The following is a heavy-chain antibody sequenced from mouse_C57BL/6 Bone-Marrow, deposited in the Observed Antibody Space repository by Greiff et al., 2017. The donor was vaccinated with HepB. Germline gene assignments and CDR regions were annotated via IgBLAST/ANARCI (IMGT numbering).Heavy chain of an antibody. J-gene: IGHJ2*01. D-gene: IGHD2-5*01. Sequence: QVQLQQSGAELVKPGASVKISCKASGYAFSSYWMNWVKQRPGKGLEWIGQIYPGDGDTNYNGKFKGKATLTADKSSSTAYMQLSSLTSEDSAVYFCARRSAYYSTHYFDYWGQGTTLTVSS. V-gene: IGHV1-80*01. CDR2: IYPGDGDT. CDR3: ARRSAYYSTHYFDY. CDR1: GYAFSSYW.